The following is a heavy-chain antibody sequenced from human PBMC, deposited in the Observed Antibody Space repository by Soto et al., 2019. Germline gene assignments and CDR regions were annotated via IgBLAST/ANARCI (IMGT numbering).Heavy chain of an antibody. Sequence: GGSLRLSCAASGFTFSSYAMSWVRQAPGKGLEWVSAISGSGGSTYYADSVKGRFTISRDNSKNTLYLQMNSLRAEDTAVYYCAKDLEELNGGWSGGVDNAFDIWGQGTMVTVSS. J-gene: IGHJ3*02. V-gene: IGHV3-23*01. CDR3: AKDLEELNGGWSGGVDNAFDI. CDR2: ISGSGGST. CDR1: GFTFSSYA. D-gene: IGHD6-19*01.